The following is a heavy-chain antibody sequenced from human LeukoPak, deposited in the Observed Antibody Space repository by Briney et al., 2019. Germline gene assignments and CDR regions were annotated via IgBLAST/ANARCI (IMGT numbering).Heavy chain of an antibody. J-gene: IGHJ4*02. CDR1: GFTFSSYS. V-gene: IGHV3-21*01. D-gene: IGHD4-11*01. Sequence: GGSLRLSCAASGFTFSSYSMNWVRQAPGKGLEWVSSISTTSGYIYYADSVKGRFTVSRDNAKNSLSLQMNSLRAEDTAVYYCARGNSDYDHDYWGQGTLVTVSS. CDR2: ISTTSGYI. CDR3: ARGNSDYDHDY.